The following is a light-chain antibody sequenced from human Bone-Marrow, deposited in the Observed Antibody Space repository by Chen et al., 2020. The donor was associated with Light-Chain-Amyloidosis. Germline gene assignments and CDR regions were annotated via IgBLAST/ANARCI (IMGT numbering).Light chain of an antibody. Sequence: QSALTQPASVSGSPGQSITISCTGTSSDVGSYNLVSWYHQHPGKAPKLMIYEVSKRPSGVSNRFSGSKSGNTASLTISGLQAEDEADYYCCSYAGSSTFPVYGTGSKVTVL. CDR2: EVS. J-gene: IGLJ1*01. V-gene: IGLV2-23*02. CDR1: SSDVGSYNL. CDR3: CSYAGSSTFPV.